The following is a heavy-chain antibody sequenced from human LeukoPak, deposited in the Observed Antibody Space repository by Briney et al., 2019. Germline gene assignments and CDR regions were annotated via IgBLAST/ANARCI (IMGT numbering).Heavy chain of an antibody. Sequence: GGSLRLSCAASGFTFRSYDMHWVRQATGKGLEWVSGIGTAGEIYYPGSVKGRFTISRENAKNSLYLQMNSLRAGDTAVYYCARGLSLSGYLDAFDIWGQGTMVTVSS. J-gene: IGHJ3*02. CDR3: ARGLSLSGYLDAFDI. D-gene: IGHD3-22*01. V-gene: IGHV3-13*01. CDR1: GFTFRSYD. CDR2: IGTAGEI.